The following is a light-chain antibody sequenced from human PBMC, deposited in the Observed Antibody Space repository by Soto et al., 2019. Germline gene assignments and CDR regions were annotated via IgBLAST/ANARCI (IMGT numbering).Light chain of an antibody. CDR1: QSVLYSSNNRNY. Sequence: DIVMTQSPDSLAVSLGERATINCKSSQSVLYSSNNRNYLAWYQQKPGQPPKMLIYWASTRESRVPARFSGSGSGTDFTLTINSLQAEDVAFYYCQQYYSLPITFGPGTKVDIK. J-gene: IGKJ3*01. CDR2: WAS. CDR3: QQYYSLPIT. V-gene: IGKV4-1*01.